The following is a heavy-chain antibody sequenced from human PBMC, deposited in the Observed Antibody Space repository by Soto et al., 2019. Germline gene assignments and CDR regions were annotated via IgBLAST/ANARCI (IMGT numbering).Heavy chain of an antibody. Sequence: EVHLLESGGDLVQPGGSLRVSCAASGFTFRNYAMSWVRQAPGKGLEWVSAISDSGGSTYYADSVRGRFTVSRDNSKNTLYLQMNNLRAEDTGVYFCAKDEGGDWGQGTLVTVSS. V-gene: IGHV3-23*01. D-gene: IGHD1-26*01. CDR1: GFTFRNYA. CDR3: AKDEGGD. CDR2: ISDSGGST. J-gene: IGHJ4*02.